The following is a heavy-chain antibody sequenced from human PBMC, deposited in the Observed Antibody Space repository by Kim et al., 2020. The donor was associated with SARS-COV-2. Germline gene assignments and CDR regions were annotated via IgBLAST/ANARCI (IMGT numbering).Heavy chain of an antibody. J-gene: IGHJ4*02. CDR2: IDTNTGNP. CDR1: GYAFTTHA. D-gene: IGHD4-4*01. V-gene: IGHV7-4-1*02. CDR3: ARGDGSNWYYFDY. Sequence: ASVKVSCKASGYAFTTHALNWVRQAPGQGLEWMGWIDTNTGNPTYAQGFTGRFVFSLDTSVSSAYLQISSLKAEDTAMYYCARGDGSNWYYFDYWGQGALLTVSS.